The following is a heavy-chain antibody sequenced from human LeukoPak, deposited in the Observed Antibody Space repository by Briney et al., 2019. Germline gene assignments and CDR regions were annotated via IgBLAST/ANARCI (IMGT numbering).Heavy chain of an antibody. J-gene: IGHJ6*02. V-gene: IGHV4-34*01. CDR1: GGSFSGYY. CDR2: INHSGST. CDR3: ARDPMIVNWNPYYYYGMDV. D-gene: IGHD1-20*01. Sequence: SETLSLTCAVYGGSFSGYYWSWIRQPPGKGLEWIGEINHSGSTNYNPSLKSRVTISVDTSKNQFSLKLSSVTAADTAVYYCARDPMIVNWNPYYYYGMDVWGQGTTVTVSS.